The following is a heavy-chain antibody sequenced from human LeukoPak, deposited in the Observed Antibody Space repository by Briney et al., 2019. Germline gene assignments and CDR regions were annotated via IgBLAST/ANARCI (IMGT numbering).Heavy chain of an antibody. Sequence: ASVKVSCKASGYTFTGYYIHWVRQAPGHGLEWMGWINPNSGGPNYAQQFKGRVTMTRDTSISTAYMELSRLRSDDTAVYYCARVPLSYYGSGSYYKHSADYWGQGTLVTVSS. V-gene: IGHV1-2*02. CDR2: INPNSGGP. D-gene: IGHD3-10*01. CDR3: ARVPLSYYGSGSYYKHSADY. J-gene: IGHJ4*02. CDR1: GYTFTGYY.